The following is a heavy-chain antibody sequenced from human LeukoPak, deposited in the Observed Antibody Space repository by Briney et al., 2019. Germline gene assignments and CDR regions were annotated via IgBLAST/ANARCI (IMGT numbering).Heavy chain of an antibody. J-gene: IGHJ4*02. CDR3: ASGGGWNDKFNY. CDR2: IYHSGST. Sequence: SETLSLPCAVYGGSFSGYYWSWIRQPPGKGLEWIAYIYHSGSTNYNPSLKSRVTMSVDTSKNQFSLNLSSVTAADTAVYYCASGGGWNDKFNYWGQGTLVTVSS. V-gene: IGHV4-59*01. CDR1: GGSFSGYY. D-gene: IGHD1-1*01.